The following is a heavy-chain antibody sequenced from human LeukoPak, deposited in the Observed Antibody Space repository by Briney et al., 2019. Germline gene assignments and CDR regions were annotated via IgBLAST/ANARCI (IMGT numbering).Heavy chain of an antibody. CDR3: SREGGEGDESAFDI. CDR2: IRKKSHRYTT. D-gene: IGHD3-16*01. J-gene: IGHJ3*02. Sequence: GGSLRLSCAASGFTFSDYILDWVRQAPGKGLEWVGRIRKKSHRYTTEYAASVKGRFTISRDDSKNTLYLQMNGLTTEDTAMYYCSREGGEGDESAFDIRGQGTMVTVSA. CDR1: GFTFSDYI. V-gene: IGHV3-72*01.